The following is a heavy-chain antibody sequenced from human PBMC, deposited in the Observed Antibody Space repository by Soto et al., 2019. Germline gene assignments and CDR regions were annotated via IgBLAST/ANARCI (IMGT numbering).Heavy chain of an antibody. V-gene: IGHV4-30-2*06. Sequence: SETLSLTCSVSGGSMNSGSHSLNWIRQSAGKGLEWIGFVYYSGTTYYNPALSSRVTISVDRAKSQFSLQLRSVTAADTAVYFCARGLFGSDDGIYPSHHNWLDPWSQGTLVTVSS. CDR2: VYYSGTT. CDR1: GGSMNSGSHS. CDR3: ARGLFGSDDGIYPSHHNWLDP. D-gene: IGHD3-3*02. J-gene: IGHJ5*02.